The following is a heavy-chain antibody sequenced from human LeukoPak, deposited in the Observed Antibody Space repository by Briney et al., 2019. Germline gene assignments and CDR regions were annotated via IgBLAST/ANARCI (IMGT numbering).Heavy chain of an antibody. J-gene: IGHJ5*02. Sequence: SETLSLTCTVSGGSISSSSYYWGWIRQPPGKGLEWIGSIYYSGSTYYNPSLKSRVTISADTSKNQFSLKLSSVTAADTAVYYCARRLLWFGELSWFDPWGQGTLVTVSS. CDR2: IYYSGST. D-gene: IGHD3-10*01. CDR3: ARRLLWFGELSWFDP. V-gene: IGHV4-39*01. CDR1: GGSISSSSYY.